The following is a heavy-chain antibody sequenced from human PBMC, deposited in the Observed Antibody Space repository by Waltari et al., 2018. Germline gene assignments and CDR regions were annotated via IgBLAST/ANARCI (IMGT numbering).Heavy chain of an antibody. CDR1: GGAISSLHHH. CDR2: IYYGGNT. D-gene: IGHD5-12*01. Sequence: QLQLQESGPGLVKPSETLSLTCTVSGGAISSLHHHWGWIRQPPGKGLGWIGSIYYGGNTYYNPSLQSRVTISVDTSKNQFSLSLSSVTAADTAVYYCARPVGGYSGYDSWFFDLWGRGTLVTVSS. CDR3: ARPVGGYSGYDSWFFDL. J-gene: IGHJ2*01. V-gene: IGHV4-39*01.